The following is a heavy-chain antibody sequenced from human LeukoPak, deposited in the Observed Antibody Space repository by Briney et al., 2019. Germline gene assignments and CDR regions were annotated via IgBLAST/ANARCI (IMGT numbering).Heavy chain of an antibody. CDR3: AKGLITLVRGAIDF. J-gene: IGHJ4*02. V-gene: IGHV3-23*01. CDR2: ISGSGGTT. CDR1: GFTFSNYG. D-gene: IGHD3-10*01. Sequence: QPGGSLRLSCAASGFTFSNYGMAWVRQAPGKGLEWVSSISGSGGTTYYADSVKGRFTISRDNSKNTLYLQMNSLRAEDTALCYCAKGLITLVRGAIDFWGQGTLVTVSS.